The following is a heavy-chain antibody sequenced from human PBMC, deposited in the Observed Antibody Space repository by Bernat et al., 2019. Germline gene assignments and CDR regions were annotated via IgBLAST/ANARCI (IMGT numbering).Heavy chain of an antibody. CDR2: IWYDGSNK. J-gene: IGHJ6*02. V-gene: IGHV3-33*01. D-gene: IGHD6-13*01. CDR1: GFTFSSYG. Sequence: QVQLVESGGGVVQPGRSLRLSCAVSGFTFSSYGMHWVRQAPGKGLEWVAVIWYDGSNKYYADSVKGRFTISRDNSKNTLYLQMNSLRAEDTAVYYCARDRGGRSWDDVFYYYYGMDGWGQGTTVTVSS. CDR3: ARDRGGRSWDDVFYYYYGMDG.